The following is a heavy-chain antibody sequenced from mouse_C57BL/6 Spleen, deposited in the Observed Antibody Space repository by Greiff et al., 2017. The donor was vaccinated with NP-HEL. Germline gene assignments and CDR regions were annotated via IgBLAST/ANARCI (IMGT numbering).Heavy chain of an antibody. CDR3: TRITTVVATSDWYFDV. J-gene: IGHJ1*03. D-gene: IGHD1-1*01. V-gene: IGHV1-15*01. CDR2: IDPETGGT. Sequence: QVQLQQSGAELVRPGASVTLSCKASGYTFTDYEMHWVKQTPVHGLEWIGAIDPETGGTAYNQKFKGKAILTADKSSSTAYMELRSLTSEDSAVYYCTRITTVVATSDWYFDVWGTGTTVTVSS. CDR1: GYTFTDYE.